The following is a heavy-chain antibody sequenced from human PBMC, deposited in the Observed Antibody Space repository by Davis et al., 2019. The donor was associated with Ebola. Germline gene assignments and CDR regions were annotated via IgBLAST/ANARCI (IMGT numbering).Heavy chain of an antibody. CDR1: GGSFSGYY. CDR3: ARVRWFGGWGFDY. V-gene: IGHV4-34*01. D-gene: IGHD3-10*01. CDR2: INHSGST. Sequence: MPSEALSLTCAVYGGSFSGYYWSWIRQPPGKGLEWIGEINHSGSTNYNPSLKSRVTISVDTSKNQFSLKLSSVTAADTAVYYCARVRWFGGWGFDYWGQGTLVTVSS. J-gene: IGHJ4*02.